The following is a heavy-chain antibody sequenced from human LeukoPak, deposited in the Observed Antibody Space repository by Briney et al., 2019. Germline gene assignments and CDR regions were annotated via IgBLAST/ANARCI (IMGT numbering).Heavy chain of an antibody. CDR3: ARFYSGYGNYYYYMDV. CDR1: RYTFTGYY. V-gene: IGHV1-2*02. Sequence: ASVKVSCKASRYTFTGYYIHWVRQAPGQGLEWMGWINPNSGGANYAQKFQGRVTMTRDTSISTAYMELSRLRSDDTAVYYCARFYSGYGNYYYYMDVWGKGTTVAVSS. J-gene: IGHJ6*03. CDR2: INPNSGGA. D-gene: IGHD5-12*01.